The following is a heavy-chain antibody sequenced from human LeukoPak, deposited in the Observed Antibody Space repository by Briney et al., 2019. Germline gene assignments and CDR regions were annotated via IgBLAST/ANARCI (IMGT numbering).Heavy chain of an antibody. Sequence: SETLSLTCTVSGGSISSYYWSWIRQPPGKGLEWIGYIYYSGSTNYNPSLKSRVTISVDTSKNQFSLKLSSVTAADTAVYYCASYASSSWGFDYWGQGTLVTVSS. CDR3: ASYASSSWGFDY. D-gene: IGHD6-13*01. J-gene: IGHJ4*02. V-gene: IGHV4-59*08. CDR1: GGSISSYY. CDR2: IYYSGST.